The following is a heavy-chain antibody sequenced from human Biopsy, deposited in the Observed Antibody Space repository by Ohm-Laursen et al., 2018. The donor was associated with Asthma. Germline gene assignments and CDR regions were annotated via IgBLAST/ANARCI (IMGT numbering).Heavy chain of an antibody. D-gene: IGHD5-12*01. J-gene: IGHJ6*02. V-gene: IGHV1-69*13. CDR3: ARGYSGSDRIVYYYSGLEV. Sequence: SVKVSCNASGDSFSNYAISWVRQAPGQGLEWMGGLIPVLGTPDHAQMFEGRVTITADESTSTAYKELSSLSSEDTAVYYCARGYSGSDRIVYYYSGLEVWGQGTTVTVSS. CDR1: GDSFSNYA. CDR2: LIPVLGTP.